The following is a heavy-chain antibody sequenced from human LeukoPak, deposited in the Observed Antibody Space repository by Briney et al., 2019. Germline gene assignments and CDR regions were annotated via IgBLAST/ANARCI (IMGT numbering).Heavy chain of an antibody. J-gene: IGHJ4*02. Sequence: GGSLRLSCAASGFTFSSYAMHWVRQAPGKGLEWVAVISYDGTNKYYADSVKGRFTISRDNSKNTLYLQMNSLRAEDTAVYYCARANYYDSSAYNIFFAYWGQGTLVTVSS. CDR2: ISYDGTNK. V-gene: IGHV3-30*04. CDR1: GFTFSSYA. D-gene: IGHD3-22*01. CDR3: ARANYYDSSAYNIFFAY.